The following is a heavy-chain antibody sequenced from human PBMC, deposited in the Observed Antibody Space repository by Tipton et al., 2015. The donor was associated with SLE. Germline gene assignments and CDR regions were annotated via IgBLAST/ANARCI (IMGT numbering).Heavy chain of an antibody. Sequence: QLVQSGDEVKKPGASVKVSCKASGYRFSSFAITWVRQAPGQGLEWMGWISAYNGDTKYAQKLQGRVTMTTDTSTRTAYMELRSLRSDDTAVYYCASRVDGTAENAFDVWGQGTMVIV. CDR2: ISAYNGDT. CDR3: ASRVDGTAENAFDV. V-gene: IGHV1-18*01. CDR1: GYRFSSFA. J-gene: IGHJ3*01.